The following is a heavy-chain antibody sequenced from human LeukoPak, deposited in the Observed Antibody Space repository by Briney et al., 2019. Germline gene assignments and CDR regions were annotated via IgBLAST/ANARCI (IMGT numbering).Heavy chain of an antibody. CDR1: NGSISSYH. Sequence: PSETLSLTCTVSNGSISSYHWGWVRQPPGKGLEWIGYILTSRTTNYTPSLKSRLTIPVDTSKNQFPLNLSSMTAEDTAVYYCARLRVSGSYLYYFDYWGQGTLVTVSS. CDR3: ARLRVSGSYLYYFDY. D-gene: IGHD1-26*01. V-gene: IGHV4-4*09. J-gene: IGHJ4*02. CDR2: ILTSRTT.